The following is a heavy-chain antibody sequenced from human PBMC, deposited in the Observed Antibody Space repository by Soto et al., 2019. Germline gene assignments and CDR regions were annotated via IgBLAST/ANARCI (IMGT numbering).Heavy chain of an antibody. CDR1: AGTFSSYA. CDR2: IIPIFGTA. CDR3: ARHVPAAGYYYGMDV. D-gene: IGHD2-2*01. Sequence: QVQLVQSGAEVKKPGSSVKVSCKASAGTFSSYAISWVRQVPGQGLEWMGGIIPIFGTADYAQKFQGRVTINADESTSTAYMELSSLRSEDTAVYYCARHVPAAGYYYGMDVWGQGTTVTVSS. V-gene: IGHV1-69*12. J-gene: IGHJ6*02.